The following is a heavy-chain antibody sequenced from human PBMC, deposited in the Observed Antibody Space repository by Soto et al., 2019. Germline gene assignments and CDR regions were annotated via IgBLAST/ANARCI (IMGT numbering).Heavy chain of an antibody. D-gene: IGHD2-15*01. V-gene: IGHV3-7*03. J-gene: IGHJ4*02. CDR3: ARDLPGYCSPTHCYSYLQY. CDR2: IRQDGHEK. CDR1: GFTFTRYS. Sequence: EGSLRLSCAVSGFTFTRYSMSWVRQAPGEELEWVANIRQDGHEKYYVDSVRGRFTISRDIAQNSLYLQTDCRRAEKTVMHSSARDLPGYCSPTHCYSYLQYWGPGAL.